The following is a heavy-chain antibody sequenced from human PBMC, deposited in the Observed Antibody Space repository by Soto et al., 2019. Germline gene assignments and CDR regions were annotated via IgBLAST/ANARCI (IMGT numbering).Heavy chain of an antibody. CDR3: AKDKIAPNRRDSAGLDV. D-gene: IGHD3-10*01. Sequence: EVQLLESGGGLVQPGGSLRLSCAASGFIFSNYAMSWVRQAQGKGLEWVSAISSSGGSTYYADSVKGRFTISRYNSKNTLFLQMNSLRADNTAVYYCAKDKIAPNRRDSAGLDVWGQGTTVSVSS. CDR1: GFIFSNYA. CDR2: ISSSGGST. V-gene: IGHV3-23*01. J-gene: IGHJ6*02.